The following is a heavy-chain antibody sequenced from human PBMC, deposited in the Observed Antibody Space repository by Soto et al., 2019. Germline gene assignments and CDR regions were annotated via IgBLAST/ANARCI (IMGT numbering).Heavy chain of an antibody. CDR2: MNPNSGNT. CDR1: GYTFTNYD. D-gene: IGHD3-10*01. J-gene: IGHJ4*02. V-gene: IGHV1-8*01. CDR3: ARGYYYGSGSSPDY. Sequence: QVQLVQSGAEVKKPGASVKVSCKASGYTFTNYDINWVRQATGQGLEWMGWMNPNSGNTGYAQKFQGRVSMXXXTXXSTAYMELSSLRSEDTAVYYCARGYYYGSGSSPDYWGQGTLVTVSS.